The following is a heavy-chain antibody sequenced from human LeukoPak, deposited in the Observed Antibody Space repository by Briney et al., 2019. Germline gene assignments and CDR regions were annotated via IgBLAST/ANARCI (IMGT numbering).Heavy chain of an antibody. D-gene: IGHD3-16*02. V-gene: IGHV1-2*02. CDR3: ARDLTGDLYTFFDY. J-gene: IGHJ4*02. CDR1: VYTFTGYH. Sequence: GASVKVSCKTTVYTFTGYHLHWVRQAPGQGLEWMAWIQSDSGDTNYAQKFQGRATVTRDKFTRTSYIEVDRLSSDDTAVYYCARDLTGDLYTFFDYWGQGTLVTVSS. CDR2: IQSDSGDT.